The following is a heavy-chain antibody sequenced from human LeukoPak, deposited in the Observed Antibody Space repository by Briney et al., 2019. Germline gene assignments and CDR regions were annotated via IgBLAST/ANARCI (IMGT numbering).Heavy chain of an antibody. CDR3: ARGVGSGSRLRAGDY. D-gene: IGHD1-26*01. CDR1: GFTFSSYW. Sequence: GGSLRLSCAASGFTFSSYWMHWVRQAPGKGLVWVSRVSSDGSITDYTDSVKGRFTISRDNSKNTLYLQMNSLRAEDTAVYYCARGVGSGSRLRAGDYWGQGTLVTVSS. J-gene: IGHJ4*02. CDR2: VSSDGSIT. V-gene: IGHV3-74*01.